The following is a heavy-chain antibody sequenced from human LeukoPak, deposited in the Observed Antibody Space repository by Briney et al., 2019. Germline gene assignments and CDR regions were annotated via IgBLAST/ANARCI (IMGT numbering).Heavy chain of an antibody. V-gene: IGHV3-23*01. CDR3: AKGAYDYIEMGYFDY. J-gene: IGHJ4*02. CDR1: GFSISISA. D-gene: IGHD5-12*01. CDR2: IVASSGST. Sequence: GGSLRLSCAAAGFSISISAMGWVRQAPGKGLEWVSLIVASSGSTFYAESVKGRFTISRDSTKNTLYLQMNSLRAEDMAVYYCAKGAYDYIEMGYFDYWGQGTLVTVSS.